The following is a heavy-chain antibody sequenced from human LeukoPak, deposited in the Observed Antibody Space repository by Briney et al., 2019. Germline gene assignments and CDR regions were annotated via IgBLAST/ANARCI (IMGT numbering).Heavy chain of an antibody. D-gene: IGHD3-9*01. CDR1: GYSISGGYY. J-gene: IGHJ3*02. Sequence: PSQTLSLTCTVSGYSISGGYYWGWIRQPPGKGLEWIGTIYHGGSTYYNPSLESRVTISLDTSKNHFSLNLTSVTAADTAMYYCARVAERTWLPYDAAFDIWGLGTMVTVSS. V-gene: IGHV4-38-2*02. CDR2: IYHGGST. CDR3: ARVAERTWLPYDAAFDI.